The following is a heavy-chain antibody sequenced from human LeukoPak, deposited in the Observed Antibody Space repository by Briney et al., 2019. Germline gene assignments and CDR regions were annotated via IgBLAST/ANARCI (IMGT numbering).Heavy chain of an antibody. CDR2: INNSGST. J-gene: IGHJ6*02. Sequence: SEPLSLTCAVYGGSFSGYYWSWIRQPPGKGLEWIGEINNSGSTNYNPSLKSRVTISVDTSENQFSLKLSSVTAADTAVYYCARGNDYVWGSYRPRTPPLSGMDVWGQGTTVTVSS. V-gene: IGHV4-34*01. D-gene: IGHD3-16*02. CDR1: GGSFSGYY. CDR3: ARGNDYVWGSYRPRTPPLSGMDV.